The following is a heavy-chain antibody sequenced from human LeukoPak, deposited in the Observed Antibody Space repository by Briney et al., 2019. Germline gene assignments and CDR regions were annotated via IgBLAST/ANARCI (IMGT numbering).Heavy chain of an antibody. J-gene: IGHJ4*02. CDR2: ISWDGGST. CDR3: AKDSGGDDFWSGYYLDY. V-gene: IGHV3-43D*04. D-gene: IGHD3-3*01. CDR1: GFTFDDYA. Sequence: GXXRLSCGASGFTFDDYAMHWVRQAPGKELERVSLISWDGGSTYYADSVKGRFTISRENRKNSLYLQMNSLRAEDTALYYCAKDSGGDDFWSGYYLDYWGQGTLVTVSS.